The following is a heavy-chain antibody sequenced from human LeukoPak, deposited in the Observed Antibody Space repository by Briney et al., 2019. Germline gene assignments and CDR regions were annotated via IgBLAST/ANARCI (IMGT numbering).Heavy chain of an antibody. D-gene: IGHD2-2*01. CDR2: INHSGST. CDR1: GGSFSGYY. Sequence: SETLSLTCAVYGGSFSGYYWSWIRQPPGKGLEWIGEINHSGSTNYNPSLKSRVTISVDTSKNQFSLKLSSVTAADTAVYYCARGRAEYYYYYYYMDVWGKGTTVTVSS. CDR3: ARGRAEYYYYYYYMDV. V-gene: IGHV4-34*01. J-gene: IGHJ6*03.